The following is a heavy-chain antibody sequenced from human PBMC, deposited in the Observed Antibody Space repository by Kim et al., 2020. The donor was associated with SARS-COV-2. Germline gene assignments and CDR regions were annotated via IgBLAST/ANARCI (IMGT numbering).Heavy chain of an antibody. J-gene: IGHJ4*02. CDR2: IKQDGSEK. Sequence: GGSLRLSCAASGFTFSSYWMSWVRQAPGKGLEWVANIKQDGSEKYYVDSVKGRFTISRDNAKNSLYLQMNSLRAEDTAVYYCARFCSSTSCPGFDYWGQGTLVTVSS. CDR1: GFTFSSYW. V-gene: IGHV3-7*03. D-gene: IGHD2-2*01. CDR3: ARFCSSTSCPGFDY.